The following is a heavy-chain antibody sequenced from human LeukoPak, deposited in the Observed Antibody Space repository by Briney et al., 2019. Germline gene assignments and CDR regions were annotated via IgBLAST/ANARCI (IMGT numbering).Heavy chain of an antibody. Sequence: GGSLRLSCAASGFTYSDYYMIWIRHAPGKGLEYVSYITSSCSTIYYADSVKGRFTISRDNAKNSLYLQMNSLRAEDTAVYYCARDRSGSYRTSGFDYWGQGTLVTVSS. J-gene: IGHJ4*02. CDR3: ARDRSGSYRTSGFDY. D-gene: IGHD1-26*01. CDR2: ITSSCSTI. V-gene: IGHV3-11*01. CDR1: GFTYSDYY.